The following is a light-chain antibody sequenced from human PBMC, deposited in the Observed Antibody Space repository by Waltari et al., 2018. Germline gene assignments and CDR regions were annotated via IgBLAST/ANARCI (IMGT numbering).Light chain of an antibody. CDR3: AAWDDSLNGFYV. CDR2: NNS. CDR1: SSHIGSTT. J-gene: IGLJ1*01. Sequence: QSVLTQPPSASGTPGQSITISCSGSSSHIGSTTVNWYQRLPGTAPTLLIDNNSQRPSGVPDRFSASKSGTSASLAISGLQPEDEGDYYCAAWDDSLNGFYVFGTGTQVTVL. V-gene: IGLV1-44*01.